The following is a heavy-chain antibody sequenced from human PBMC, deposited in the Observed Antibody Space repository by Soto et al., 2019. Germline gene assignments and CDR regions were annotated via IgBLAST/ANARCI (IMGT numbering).Heavy chain of an antibody. CDR3: ARQRYYYDSSGYLHGMDV. D-gene: IGHD3-22*01. V-gene: IGHV3-21*01. Sequence: EVQLVESGGGLVKPGGSLRLSCAASGFTLRGYSMTWVRQASGKGLEWVSFISSNSNRIFYGDSVKGRFTISRDDAKNALYLDMNSLRAKDTAVYHCARQRYYYDSSGYLHGMDVWGQGTTVTVSS. CDR1: GFTLRGYS. CDR2: ISSNSNRI. J-gene: IGHJ6*02.